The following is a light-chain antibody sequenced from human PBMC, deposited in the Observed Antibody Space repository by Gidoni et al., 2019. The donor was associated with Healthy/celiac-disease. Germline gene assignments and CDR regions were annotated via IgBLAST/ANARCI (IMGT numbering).Light chain of an antibody. CDR1: SSDVGGYNY. CDR2: EVS. V-gene: IGLV2-8*01. CDR3: SSYAGSNNLV. Sequence: QSALTQPLSASGSPGQSVTITCTGTSSDVGGYNYVSWYQQHPGKAPKLMIYEVSKRPSGVPDRFSSSKSGNTASLTASGLQAEDEADYYCSSYAGSNNLVFGGGTKLTVL. J-gene: IGLJ2*01.